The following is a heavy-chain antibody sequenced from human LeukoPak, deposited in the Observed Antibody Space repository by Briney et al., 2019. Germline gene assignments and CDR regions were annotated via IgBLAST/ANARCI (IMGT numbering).Heavy chain of an antibody. Sequence: ASVKVSCKASGYTFTGYYIHWVRQAPGQGLEWMGWINPNSGGTNYAQKFQGRVTMTRDTSISTAYMELSRLRSDDTAVYYCARDWSCSSTSCSYYYYYYMDVWGKGTTVTVSS. CDR1: GYTFTGYY. J-gene: IGHJ6*03. V-gene: IGHV1-2*02. D-gene: IGHD2-2*01. CDR3: ARDWSCSSTSCSYYYYYYMDV. CDR2: INPNSGGT.